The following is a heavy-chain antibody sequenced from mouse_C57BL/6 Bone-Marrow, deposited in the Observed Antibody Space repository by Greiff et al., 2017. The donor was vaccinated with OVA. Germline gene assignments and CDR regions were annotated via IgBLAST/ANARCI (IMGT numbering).Heavy chain of an antibody. D-gene: IGHD2-13*01. Sequence: EVQGVESGEGLVKPGGSLKLSCAASGFTFSSYAMSWVRQTPEKRLEWVAYISSGGDYIYYADTVKGRFTISRDNARNTLYLQMSSLKSEDTAMYYCTRDDFSGFAYWGQGTLVTVSA. CDR2: ISSGGDYI. CDR1: GFTFSSYA. V-gene: IGHV5-9-1*02. CDR3: TRDDFSGFAY. J-gene: IGHJ3*01.